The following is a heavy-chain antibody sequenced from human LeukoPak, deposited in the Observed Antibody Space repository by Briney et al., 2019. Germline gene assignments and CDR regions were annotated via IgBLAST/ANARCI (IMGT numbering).Heavy chain of an antibody. CDR1: GFTFSSYW. V-gene: IGHV3-74*01. Sequence: GGSLRLSRAASGFTFSSYWMHGVRQAPGKGLVWLSRIKSDGRSTSYADSVKGRITNSRDNAKSTLYLQMNGLRAEDTAVYYCARDNGDYVSVDYWGQGTLVTVSS. D-gene: IGHD4-17*01. J-gene: IGHJ4*02. CDR3: ARDNGDYVSVDY. CDR2: IKSDGRST.